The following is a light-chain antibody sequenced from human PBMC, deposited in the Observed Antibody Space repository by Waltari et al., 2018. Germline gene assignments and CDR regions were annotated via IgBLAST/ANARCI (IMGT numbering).Light chain of an antibody. J-gene: IGLJ2*01. Sequence: QSVLTPPPSASGAPGQRVTISCTGSSSNIGAGYYVSWYQQFPRTAPKLLIYENNKRPSGVSDRFSGSKSGTSASLTITGLQSEDEADYYCSAWDSSLSTVLFGGGTRLTVL. CDR1: SSNIGAGYY. CDR3: SAWDSSLSTVL. V-gene: IGLV1-40*01. CDR2: ENN.